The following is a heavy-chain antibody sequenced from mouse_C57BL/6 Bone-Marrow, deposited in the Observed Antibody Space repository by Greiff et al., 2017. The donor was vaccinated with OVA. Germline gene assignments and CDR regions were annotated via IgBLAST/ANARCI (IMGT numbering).Heavy chain of an antibody. CDR2: IDPSDSYT. V-gene: IGHV1-59*01. J-gene: IGHJ2*01. CDR3: AKGLS. Sequence: QVQLQQPGAELVRPGPSVKLSCKASGYTFTSYWMHWVKQRPGQGLEWIGVIDPSDSYTNYNQKFKGKATLTVDTSSSTAYMQLSSLTSEDSAVYYCAKGLSWGQGTTLTVSS. CDR1: GYTFTSYW.